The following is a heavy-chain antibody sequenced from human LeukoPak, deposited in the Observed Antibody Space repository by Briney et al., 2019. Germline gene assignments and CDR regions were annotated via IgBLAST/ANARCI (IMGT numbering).Heavy chain of an antibody. CDR2: INHSGST. CDR1: GGSISSNSYY. V-gene: IGHV4-39*07. CDR3: ARRQMYYYGSGRTLDY. J-gene: IGHJ4*02. D-gene: IGHD3-10*01. Sequence: SETLSLTCTVSGGSISSNSYYWGWIRQPPGKGLEWIGEINHSGSTNYNPSLKSRVTISVDTSKNQFSLKLSSVTAADTAVYYCARRQMYYYGSGRTLDYWGQGTLVTVSS.